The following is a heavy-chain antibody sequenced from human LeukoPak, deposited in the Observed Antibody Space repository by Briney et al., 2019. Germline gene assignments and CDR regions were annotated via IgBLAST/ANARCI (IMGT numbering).Heavy chain of an antibody. V-gene: IGHV1-24*01. Sequence: ASVKVSCKASGYTFTSYGISWVRQAPGKGLEWMGGFDPEDGETIYAQKFQGRVTMTEDTSTDTAYMELSSLRSEDTAVYYCATGLGYCSSTSCYMDYWGQGTLVTVSS. CDR1: GYTFTSYG. D-gene: IGHD2-2*02. CDR3: ATGLGYCSSTSCYMDY. CDR2: FDPEDGET. J-gene: IGHJ4*02.